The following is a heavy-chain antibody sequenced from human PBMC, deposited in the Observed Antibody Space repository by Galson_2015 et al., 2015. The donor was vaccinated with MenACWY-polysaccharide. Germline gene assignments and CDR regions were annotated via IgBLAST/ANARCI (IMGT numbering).Heavy chain of an antibody. D-gene: IGHD5-24*01. CDR2: ITSSSSSYI. CDR1: GFIFSDYS. V-gene: IGHV3-21*05. Sequence: SLRLSCAASGFIFSDYSMNWVRQAPGRGLEWVSFITSSSSSYIYYAVSVRGRFTISRDNAKNSLYLQMNSVRAEDTAVYYCAGDGMAMATIPFDYWGQGTLVTVSS. CDR3: AGDGMAMATIPFDY. J-gene: IGHJ4*02.